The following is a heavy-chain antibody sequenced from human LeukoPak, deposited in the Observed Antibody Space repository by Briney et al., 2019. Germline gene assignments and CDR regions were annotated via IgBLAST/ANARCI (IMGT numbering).Heavy chain of an antibody. Sequence: GGSLRLSCAASGFTFSSYEVNWVRQAPGKGLEWVSYISSSGSTIYYADSVKGRFTISRDNAKNTLYLQMNSLRAEDTAVYYCAKDRGVRSSSWYGDYFDYWGQGTLVTVSS. CDR2: ISSSGSTI. J-gene: IGHJ4*02. D-gene: IGHD6-13*01. V-gene: IGHV3-48*03. CDR1: GFTFSSYE. CDR3: AKDRGVRSSSWYGDYFDY.